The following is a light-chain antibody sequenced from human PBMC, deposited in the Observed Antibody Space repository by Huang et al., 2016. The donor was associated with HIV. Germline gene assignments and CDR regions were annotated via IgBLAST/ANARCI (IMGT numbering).Light chain of an antibody. J-gene: IGKJ1*01. CDR1: QSLLHSNGYNY. CDR3: MQALQTPWT. V-gene: IGKV2-28*01. CDR2: LGS. Sequence: DIVMTQSPLSLPVTPGESASISCRSGQSLLHSNGYNYLDWYLQKPGHSPQLLIYLGSNRASGVPDRFSGSGSGTDFTLKISRVEAEDVGVYYCMQALQTPWTFGQGTKVEIK.